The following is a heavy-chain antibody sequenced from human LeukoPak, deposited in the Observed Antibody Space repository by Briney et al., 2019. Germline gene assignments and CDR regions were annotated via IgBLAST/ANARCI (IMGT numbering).Heavy chain of an antibody. CDR2: ISSSGSTI. V-gene: IGHV3-48*03. CDR1: GFTFSSYE. Sequence: PGGSLRLSCAASGFTFSSYEMNWVRQAPGKGLEWVSYISSSGSTIYYADSVKGRFTISRDNAKNSLYLQMNSLRAEDTALYYCASLYSSGWLDAFDIWGQGTMVTVSS. J-gene: IGHJ3*02. D-gene: IGHD6-19*01. CDR3: ASLYSSGWLDAFDI.